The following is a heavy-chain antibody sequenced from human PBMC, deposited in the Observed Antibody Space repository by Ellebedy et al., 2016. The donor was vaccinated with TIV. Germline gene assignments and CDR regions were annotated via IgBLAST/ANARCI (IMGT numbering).Heavy chain of an antibody. J-gene: IGHJ5*02. CDR2: ISSSSSTI. D-gene: IGHD2-2*02. CDR3: ARTVVPAAIGWFNP. CDR1: GFTFSSYA. V-gene: IGHV3-48*02. Sequence: GGSLRLSXAASGFTFSSYAMSWVRQAPGKGLEWVSYISSSSSTIYYADSVKGRFTISRDNAKNSLYLQMNSLRDEDTAVYYCARTVVPAAIGWFNPWGQGTLVTVSS.